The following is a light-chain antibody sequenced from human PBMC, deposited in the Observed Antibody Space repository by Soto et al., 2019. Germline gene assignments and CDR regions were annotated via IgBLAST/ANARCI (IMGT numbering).Light chain of an antibody. CDR2: DAS. CDR1: QSVSSY. CDR3: QPRRYWPFT. J-gene: IGKJ1*01. V-gene: IGKV3-11*01. Sequence: EIVLTQSPAILSMSPGERATLSCRASQSVSSYFAWYQQKPGQAPRLLIYDASNRATGVPARFSGSGSGTDFTITIRSLEHEDLAVYYCQPRRYWPFTFCQGANVEIK.